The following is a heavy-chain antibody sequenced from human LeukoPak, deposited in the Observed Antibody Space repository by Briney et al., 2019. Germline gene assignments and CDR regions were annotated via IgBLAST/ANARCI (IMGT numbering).Heavy chain of an antibody. D-gene: IGHD3-22*01. CDR2: FDPEDGET. CDR1: GYTLTELS. V-gene: IGHV1-24*01. CDR3: AKDGDYYDSDAYSSFFDY. Sequence: ASVKVSCKVSGYTLTELSMHWVRQAPGKGFGWMGGFDPEDGETIYAQKFQGRVTMTEDTSTDTAYMELSSLRSEDTAVYYCAKDGDYYDSDAYSSFFDYWGQGTLVTVSS. J-gene: IGHJ4*02.